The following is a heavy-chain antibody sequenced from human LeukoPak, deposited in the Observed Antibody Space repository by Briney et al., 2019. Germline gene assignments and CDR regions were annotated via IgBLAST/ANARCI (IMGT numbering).Heavy chain of an antibody. CDR3: ARVRLLEDRYYSSYYYMDV. J-gene: IGHJ6*03. D-gene: IGHD1-1*01. V-gene: IGHV3-21*01. CDR2: ISSSSSYI. CDR1: GFTFSSYS. Sequence: GGSLRLSCAASGFTFSSYSMNWVRQAPGKGLEWVSSISSSSSYIFYADSVKGRFTISRDNAKNSTYLQMNSLRAEDTAMYYCARVRLLEDRYYSSYYYMDVWGKGTTVTVSS.